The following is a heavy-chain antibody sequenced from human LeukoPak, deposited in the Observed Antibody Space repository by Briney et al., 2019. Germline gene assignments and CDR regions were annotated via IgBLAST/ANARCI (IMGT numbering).Heavy chain of an antibody. J-gene: IGHJ4*02. D-gene: IGHD3-3*01. V-gene: IGHV1-69*06. Sequence: ASVKVSCKASGYTFTSYGITWVRQAPGQGLEWMGGIIPIFGTANYAQKFQGRVTITADKSTSTAYMELSSLRSEDTAVYYCARGSLEWLPIDYWGQGTLVTVSS. CDR3: ARGSLEWLPIDY. CDR2: IIPIFGTA. CDR1: GYTFTSYG.